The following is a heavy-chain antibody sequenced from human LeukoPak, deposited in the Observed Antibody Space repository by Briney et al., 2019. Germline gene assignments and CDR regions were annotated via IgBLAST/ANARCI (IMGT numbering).Heavy chain of an antibody. V-gene: IGHV3-21*01. J-gene: IGHJ4*02. D-gene: IGHD7-27*01. CDR1: GFTFSDYY. CDR2: ISSSSSYI. CDR3: ARDLAGPLFDY. Sequence: GGSLRLSCAASGFTFSDYYMNWVRQAPGKGLEWVSSISSSSSYIYYADSVKGRFTISRDNAKNSLYLQMNSLRAEDTAVYYCARDLAGPLFDYWGQGTLVTVSS.